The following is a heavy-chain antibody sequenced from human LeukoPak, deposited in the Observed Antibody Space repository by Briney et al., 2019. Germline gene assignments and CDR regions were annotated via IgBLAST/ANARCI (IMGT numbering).Heavy chain of an antibody. CDR2: IYYSGTT. CDR3: ASRDAPPGYYYYMDV. V-gene: IGHV4-59*12. CDR1: GGSISYYY. J-gene: IGHJ6*03. Sequence: SETLSLTCTVSGGSISYYYWSWIRQSPGKGLEWIGYIYYSGTTNYNPSLKSRVTISVDTSKNQFSLKLSSVTAADTAVYYCASRDAPPGYYYYMDVWGIGTTVTVSS. D-gene: IGHD2-2*01.